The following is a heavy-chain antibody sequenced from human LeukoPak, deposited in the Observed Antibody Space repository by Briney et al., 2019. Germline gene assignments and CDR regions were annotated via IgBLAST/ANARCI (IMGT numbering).Heavy chain of an antibody. CDR3: ARDSYGSDY. D-gene: IGHD3-10*01. CDR1: GFIFSTYA. V-gene: IGHV3-30-3*01. Sequence: PVGSLRLFCAASGFIFSTYAMHWVRQAPGKGLDWVAVISYDESNEYYADSVKGRFTISRDNSKNTLYLQMNSLRAEDSAVYYCARDSYGSDYWGQGTLVTVSS. J-gene: IGHJ4*02. CDR2: ISYDESNE.